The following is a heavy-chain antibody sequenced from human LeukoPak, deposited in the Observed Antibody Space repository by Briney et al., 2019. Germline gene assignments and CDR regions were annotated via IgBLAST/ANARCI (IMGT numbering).Heavy chain of an antibody. CDR2: IYYSGST. J-gene: IGHJ4*02. CDR3: ASTIGSYYLSLDY. V-gene: IGHV4-30-4*07. D-gene: IGHD1-26*01. CDR1: GGSISSGGYS. Sequence: SETLSLTCAVSGGSISSGGYSWSWIRQPPGKGLEWIGYIYYSGSTYYNPTLKSRVTISVDTSKNQFSLKLSSVTAADTAVYYCASTIGSYYLSLDYWGQGTLVTVSS.